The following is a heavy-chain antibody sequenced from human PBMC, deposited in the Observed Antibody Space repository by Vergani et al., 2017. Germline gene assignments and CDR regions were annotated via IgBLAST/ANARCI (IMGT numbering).Heavy chain of an antibody. V-gene: IGHV1-69*04. J-gene: IGHJ4*02. CDR2: IIPILGIA. CDR1: GGTFSSYA. CDR3: ARDRAVDHYTLYDY. Sequence: QVQLVQSGAEVKKPGSSVKVSCKASGGTFSSYAISWVRQAPGQGLEWMGRIIPILGIANYAQKFQGRVTITADKSTSTAYMELSSLRSEDTAVYYCARDRAVDHYTLYDYWGQGTLVTVSS. D-gene: IGHD6-19*01.